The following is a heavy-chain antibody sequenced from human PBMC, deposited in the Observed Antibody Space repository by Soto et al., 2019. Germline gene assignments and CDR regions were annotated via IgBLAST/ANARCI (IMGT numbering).Heavy chain of an antibody. CDR1: GGSFSGYY. D-gene: IGHD2-21*02. CDR3: ARKSVVVTALDY. Sequence: LSLTCAVYGGSFSGYYWSWIRQPPGKGLEWIGEINHSGSTNYNPSLKSRVTISVDTSKNQFSLKLSSVTAADTAVYYCARKSVVVTALDYWGQGTLVTVSS. V-gene: IGHV4-34*01. J-gene: IGHJ4*02. CDR2: INHSGST.